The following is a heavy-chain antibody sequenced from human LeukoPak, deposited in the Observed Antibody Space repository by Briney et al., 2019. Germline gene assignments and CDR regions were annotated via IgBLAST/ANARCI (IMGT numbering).Heavy chain of an antibody. J-gene: IGHJ4*02. CDR2: IYYSGNT. D-gene: IGHD3-22*01. CDR1: GVSISSSNSY. Sequence: SETLSLTCTVSGVSISSSNSYWGWLRQPPGKGLEWIGSIYYSGNTYYNASLKSRVTISVDTSKNQFSLKLSSVPAADTVVYYCARVAITMIVVVDWGQGTQVTVSS. CDR3: ARVAITMIVVVD. V-gene: IGHV4-39*07.